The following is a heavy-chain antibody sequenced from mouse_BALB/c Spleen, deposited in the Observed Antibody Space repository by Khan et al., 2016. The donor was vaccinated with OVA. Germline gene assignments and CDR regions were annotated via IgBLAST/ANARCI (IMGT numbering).Heavy chain of an antibody. CDR2: IYPGTDNT. CDR1: GYIFTSYW. J-gene: IGHJ2*01. D-gene: IGHD3-2*02. CDR3: AREEALYYFDY. V-gene: IGHV1S132*01. Sequence: QVQLQQSGAELVRPGASVKLSCKTSGYIFTSYWIHWVKQWSGQGLEWIARIYPGTDNTYYNEKLKDKATLTADKSSSTAYMQLSSLKSEDSAVYFCAREEALYYFDYWGQGTTLTVSS.